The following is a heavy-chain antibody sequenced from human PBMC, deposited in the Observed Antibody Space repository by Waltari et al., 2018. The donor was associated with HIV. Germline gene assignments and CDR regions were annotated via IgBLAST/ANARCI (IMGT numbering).Heavy chain of an antibody. D-gene: IGHD3-22*01. V-gene: IGHV3-23*04. J-gene: IGHJ4*02. Sequence: EVQLVESGGGLVQPGGFLRLSCAASGFTFTNYAMNWVRQAPGKGLGWVSAISGSGGSTYYADSVKGRFTISRDNSKNTLYLQMNSLRAEDTAVYYCAKDDSTGSSGYYPFHYWGQGTLITVSS. CDR1: GFTFTNYA. CDR3: AKDDSTGSSGYYPFHY. CDR2: ISGSGGST.